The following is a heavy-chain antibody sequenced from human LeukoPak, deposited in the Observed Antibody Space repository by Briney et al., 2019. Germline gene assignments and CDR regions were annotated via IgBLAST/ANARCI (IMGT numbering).Heavy chain of an antibody. CDR2: IYYSGRT. V-gene: IGHV4-59*01. CDR3: ARDPGYDFWSGYYIGWFDP. D-gene: IGHD3-3*01. Sequence: SPSETLSLTCTVSGVHISSYYWGWIRQPPGKGLEVVGYIYYSGRTNYNPSLKSRVTISVDTSKNQFSLKLSSVTAADTAVYYCARDPGYDFWSGYYIGWFDPWGQGTLVTVSS. CDR1: GVHISSYY. J-gene: IGHJ5*02.